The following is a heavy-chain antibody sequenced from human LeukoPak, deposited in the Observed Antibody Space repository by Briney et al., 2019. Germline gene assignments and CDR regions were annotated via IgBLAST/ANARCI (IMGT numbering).Heavy chain of an antibody. V-gene: IGHV4-59*01. CDR1: GGSISSYY. D-gene: IGHD2-2*01. Sequence: SETLSLTCTVSGGSISSYYWSWIRQPPGKGLEWIEYIYYSGSTNYNPSLKSRVTISVDTSKNQFSLKLSSVTAADTAVYYCARAYSYAPWYFDYWGQGTLVTVSS. J-gene: IGHJ4*02. CDR3: ARAYSYAPWYFDY. CDR2: IYYSGST.